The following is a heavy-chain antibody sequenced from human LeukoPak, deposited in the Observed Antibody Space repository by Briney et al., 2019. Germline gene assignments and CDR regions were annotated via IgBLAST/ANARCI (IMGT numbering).Heavy chain of an antibody. D-gene: IGHD3-22*01. CDR1: GSTFSSYS. Sequence: GGSLRLSCAASGSTFSSYSMNWVRQAPGKGLEWVSSISSSSYIYYADSVKGRFTISRDNSKNTLYLQMNSLRAEDTAVYYYAKDDSSGYYYVSYYFDYWGQGTLVTVSS. CDR2: ISSSSYI. J-gene: IGHJ4*02. CDR3: AKDDSSGYYYVSYYFDY. V-gene: IGHV3-21*04.